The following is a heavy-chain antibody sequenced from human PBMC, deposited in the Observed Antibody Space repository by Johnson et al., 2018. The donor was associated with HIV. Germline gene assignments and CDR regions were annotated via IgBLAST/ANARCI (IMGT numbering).Heavy chain of an antibody. J-gene: IGHJ3*02. CDR3: AKDLGGCKSDEWVTDYYDLSISYPFQYPGAVVGVFDI. V-gene: IGHV3-30-3*01. CDR1: GFTFSSYA. CDR2: ISFDGSNK. Sequence: QVQLVESGGGVVQPGRSLRLSCAASGFTFSSYAMHWVRQAPGKGLEWMAVISFDGSNKYYADSVKGRFTISRDNSKNTLYLQMNSLRAEDKAVYYCAKDLGGCKSDEWVTDYYDLSISYPFQYPGAVVGVFDIWGQGTMVTVSS. D-gene: IGHD3-22*01.